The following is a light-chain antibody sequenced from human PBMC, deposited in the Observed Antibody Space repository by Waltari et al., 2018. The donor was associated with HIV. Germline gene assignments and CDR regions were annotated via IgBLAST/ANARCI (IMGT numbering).Light chain of an antibody. CDR3: CSYAGTYTWV. CDR1: STDIGDYNY. J-gene: IGLJ2*01. Sequence: QPRSVSGSPGQSVTISCRGSSTDIGDYNYVSWYQQHPGQVPKLVIFDVSKRPSGVPDRFSGSKSVNTASLTISGLQAEDEADYYCCSYAGTYTWVFGGGTRLTVL. V-gene: IGLV2-11*01. CDR2: DVS.